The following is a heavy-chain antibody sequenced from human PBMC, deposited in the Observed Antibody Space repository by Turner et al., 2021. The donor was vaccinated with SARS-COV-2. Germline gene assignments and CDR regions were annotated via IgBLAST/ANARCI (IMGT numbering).Heavy chain of an antibody. D-gene: IGHD3-10*01. Sequence: QVQLQQEGAGLLKPSETLSLTCAVSGGSLRGYYWSWIRQPPGKGLEGIGEIHHSGSTIYNPSLKSRVTISVDTSKNQFSLKLSSVTAADTAVYYCARRTNTYYYGSVSYYRRPAGGRMDVWGQGTTVTVSS. J-gene: IGHJ6*02. V-gene: IGHV4-34*01. CDR2: IHHSGST. CDR3: ARRTNTYYYGSVSYYRRPAGGRMDV. CDR1: GGSLRGYY.